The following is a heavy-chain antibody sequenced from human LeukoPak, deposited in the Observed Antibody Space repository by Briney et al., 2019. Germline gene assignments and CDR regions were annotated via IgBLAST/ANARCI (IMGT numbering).Heavy chain of an antibody. CDR2: IYSGGST. D-gene: IGHD3-22*01. V-gene: IGHV3-66*02. Sequence: GGSLRLSCAASGFTVSSNYMSWVRQAPGKGLEWVSGIYSGGSTYYADSVKGRFPISRDNSKNTLYLKMNSLRAEDTAVYYCARDRRYYDSSGYYQLFDYWGQGTLVTVSS. J-gene: IGHJ4*02. CDR3: ARDRRYYDSSGYYQLFDY. CDR1: GFTVSSNY.